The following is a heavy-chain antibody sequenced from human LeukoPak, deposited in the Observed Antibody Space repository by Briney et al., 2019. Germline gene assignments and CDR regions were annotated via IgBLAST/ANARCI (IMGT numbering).Heavy chain of an antibody. CDR3: ARGPGPDSWTAEYFQH. Sequence: ASVKVSCKASGYTFTSYAMHWVRQAPGQRLEWMGWINAGNGNTKYSQKFQGRVTITRDTSASTAYMELSSLRSEDTAVYYCARGPGPDSWTAEYFQHWGQGTLVTVSS. D-gene: IGHD6-13*01. CDR1: GYTFTSYA. J-gene: IGHJ1*01. CDR2: INAGNGNT. V-gene: IGHV1-3*01.